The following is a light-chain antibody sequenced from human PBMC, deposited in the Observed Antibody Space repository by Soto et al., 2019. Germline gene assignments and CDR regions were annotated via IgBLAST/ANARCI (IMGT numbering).Light chain of an antibody. J-gene: IGKJ5*01. CDR2: GAS. CDR1: QSVAYA. CDR3: QQYNNWPPIT. V-gene: IGKV3-15*01. Sequence: ENVLTQSPGTLSLFPGERATLSCRASQSVAYALAWYQHKPGQAPRLLLYGASTRATGIPVRFSGSGSGTEFTLTISSLQSEDFAVYYCQQYNNWPPITFGQGTRLEI.